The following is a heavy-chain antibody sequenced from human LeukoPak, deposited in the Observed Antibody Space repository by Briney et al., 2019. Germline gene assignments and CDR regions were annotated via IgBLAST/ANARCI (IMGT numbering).Heavy chain of an antibody. CDR3: ASFITIFGVVTPYYYYGMDV. Sequence: GGSLRLSCAASGFTFSSYAMSWVRQAPGKGLEWVAVISYDGSNKYYADSVKGRFTISRDNSKNTLYLQMNSLRAEDTAVYYCASFITIFGVVTPYYYYGMDVWGQGTTVTVSS. D-gene: IGHD3-3*01. J-gene: IGHJ6*02. CDR2: ISYDGSNK. CDR1: GFTFSSYA. V-gene: IGHV3-30-3*01.